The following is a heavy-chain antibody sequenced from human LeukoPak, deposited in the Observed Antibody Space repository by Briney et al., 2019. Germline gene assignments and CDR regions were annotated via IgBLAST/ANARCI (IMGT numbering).Heavy chain of an antibody. Sequence: GGSLRLSCVASGFIFSSNWMHWVRQAPGKGLVWVSRINSDGSRISYADSVKGRFTISRDSAKNTVYLQMKSLRAEDTAVYYCAQERRDGYKDGGFDIWGQGTLVTVSS. CDR2: INSDGSRI. CDR3: AQERRDGYKDGGFDI. D-gene: IGHD5-24*01. J-gene: IGHJ3*02. CDR1: GFIFSSNW. V-gene: IGHV3-74*01.